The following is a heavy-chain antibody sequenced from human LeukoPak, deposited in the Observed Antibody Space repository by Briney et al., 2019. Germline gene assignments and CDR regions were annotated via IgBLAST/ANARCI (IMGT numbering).Heavy chain of an antibody. D-gene: IGHD2-8*02. Sequence: GGSLRLSCAASGFTFSIYAMSWVRQPPGKGLEWVSSIFPSGGEIHYADSVRGRFTISRDNSKSTLSLQMNSLRAEDTAIYYCATYRQVLLPFESWGQGTLVTVSS. J-gene: IGHJ4*02. CDR1: GFTFSIYA. CDR3: ATYRQVLLPFES. V-gene: IGHV3-23*01. CDR2: IFPSGGEI.